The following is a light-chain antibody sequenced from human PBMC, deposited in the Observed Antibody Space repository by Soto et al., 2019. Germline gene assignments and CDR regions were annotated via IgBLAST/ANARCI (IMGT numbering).Light chain of an antibody. CDR3: QQYYSSWT. CDR1: QSVGYW. Sequence: DIQMTQSPSTLSASVGDRVTITCRASQSVGYWLAWYQQKPGKAPTFLVYDACNLHSGVPARFSGSGSGSEFTLTISSLQPDDFGTYYCQQYYSSWTFGQGTKVEIK. J-gene: IGKJ1*01. V-gene: IGKV1-5*01. CDR2: DAC.